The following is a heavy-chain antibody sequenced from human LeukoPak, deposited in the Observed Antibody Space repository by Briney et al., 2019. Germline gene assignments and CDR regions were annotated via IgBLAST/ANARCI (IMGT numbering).Heavy chain of an antibody. CDR3: ASQLYYYDSSGYYGN. J-gene: IGHJ4*02. CDR1: GGSFSGYY. V-gene: IGHV4-59*01. CDR2: IYYSGST. D-gene: IGHD3-22*01. Sequence: PSETLSLTCAVYGGSFSGYYWSWIRQPPGKGLEWIGYIYYSGSTNYNPSLKSRVTISVDTSKNQFSLKLSSVTAADTAVYYCASQLYYYDSSGYYGNWGQGTLVTVSS.